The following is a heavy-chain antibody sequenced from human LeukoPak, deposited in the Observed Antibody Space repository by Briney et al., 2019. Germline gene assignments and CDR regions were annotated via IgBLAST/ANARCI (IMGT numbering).Heavy chain of an antibody. CDR2: ISSSSSYI. CDR1: GFTFSSYS. CDR3: ARGGVANYYFDY. D-gene: IGHD4/OR15-4a*01. J-gene: IGHJ4*02. V-gene: IGHV3-21*01. Sequence: GGSLRLSCAASGFTFSSYSMNWVRQAPGKGLEWVSSISSSSSYIYYADSVKGRFTISRDNAKNSLYLQMNSLRAEDTAVYYCARGGVANYYFDYWGQGTLVTVSS.